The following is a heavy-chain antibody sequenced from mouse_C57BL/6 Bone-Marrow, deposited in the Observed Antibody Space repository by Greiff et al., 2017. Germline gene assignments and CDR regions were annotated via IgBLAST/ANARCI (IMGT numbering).Heavy chain of an antibody. D-gene: IGHD2-14*01. CDR1: GYTFTSYW. V-gene: IGHV1-50*01. CDR2: IDPSDSYT. CDR3: AREGVRQYPSFDY. J-gene: IGHJ2*01. Sequence: QVQLQQPGAELVQPGASLKLSCTASGYTFTSYWMQWVNQRPGQGLEWIGEIDPSDSYTNYNQKFKGKVTMTVDTSSSTAYMQISSVTSEDSAVYYCAREGVRQYPSFDYWGQGTTLTVSS.